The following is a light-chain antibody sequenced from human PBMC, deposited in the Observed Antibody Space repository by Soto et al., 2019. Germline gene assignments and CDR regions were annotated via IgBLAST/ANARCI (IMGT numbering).Light chain of an antibody. CDR3: QSYDSSLSGVV. Sequence: QSVLTQAPSVSGAPGQRVTISCTGSRSNIGAGYDVHWYRQLPGTAPELLIYGNNNRPSGVPDRFSDSKSGTSASLAITGIQGEDEADYYCQSYDSSLSGVVFGGGTKVTVL. CDR1: RSNIGAGYD. J-gene: IGLJ2*01. CDR2: GNN. V-gene: IGLV1-40*01.